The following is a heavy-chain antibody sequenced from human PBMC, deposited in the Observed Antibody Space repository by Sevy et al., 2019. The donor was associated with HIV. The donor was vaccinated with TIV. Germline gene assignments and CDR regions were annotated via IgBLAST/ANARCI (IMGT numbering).Heavy chain of an antibody. V-gene: IGHV3-23*01. Sequence: GGSLRLSCAASGFTFSSYAMSWVRQAPGKGLEWVSAISGSGGSTYYADSVKGRFTISRDNSKNTLYLQMNSLRAEDTAVYYCARVEQRMIGAFDIWGQGTMVTVSS. CDR2: ISGSGGST. CDR1: GFTFSSYA. J-gene: IGHJ3*02. CDR3: ARVEQRMIGAFDI. D-gene: IGHD3-22*01.